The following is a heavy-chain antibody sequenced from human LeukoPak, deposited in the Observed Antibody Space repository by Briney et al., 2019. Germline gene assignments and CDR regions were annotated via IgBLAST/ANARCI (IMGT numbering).Heavy chain of an antibody. Sequence: QPGGSLRLSCAASGFIFNTYPMTWVRQAPGKGLEWVSYITGSSDSVYYADAVKGRFTISRDNSKNTLYLQMNSLRAEDTAIYYCAKDRYDTSVWPYYYAMDVWGQGTTVIVSS. CDR1: GFIFNTYP. CDR3: AKDRYDTSVWPYYYAMDV. V-gene: IGHV3-23*01. D-gene: IGHD3-22*01. CDR2: ITGSSDSV. J-gene: IGHJ6*02.